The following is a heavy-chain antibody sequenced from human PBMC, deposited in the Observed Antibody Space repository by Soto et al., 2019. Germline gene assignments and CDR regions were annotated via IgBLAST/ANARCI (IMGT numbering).Heavy chain of an antibody. V-gene: IGHV3-23*01. CDR1: GFTISSYA. CDR2: ISGSGGAT. CDR3: AKDPARHYFDY. Sequence: GGSLRLSCAASGFTISSYAMSWVCQAPGKGLEWVSAISGSGGATSYADSVKGRFTISRDNSKTTLYLQMNSLRAEVKAIYYCAKDPARHYFDYWGQGSLVTVSS. D-gene: IGHD6-6*01. J-gene: IGHJ4*02.